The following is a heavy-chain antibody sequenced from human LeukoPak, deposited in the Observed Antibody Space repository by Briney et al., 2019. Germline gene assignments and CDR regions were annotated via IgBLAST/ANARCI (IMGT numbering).Heavy chain of an antibody. J-gene: IGHJ6*03. CDR2: IYYSGST. Sequence: SETLSLTCTVSGGSISSSSYYWGWIRQPPGKGPEWIGSIYYSGSTYYNPSLKSRVTISVDTSKNQFSLKLSSVTAADTAVYYCARVYSGSTRLFYYYYYMDVWGKGTTVTVSS. CDR3: ARVYSGSTRLFYYYYYMDV. CDR1: GGSISSSSYY. D-gene: IGHD1-26*01. V-gene: IGHV4-39*07.